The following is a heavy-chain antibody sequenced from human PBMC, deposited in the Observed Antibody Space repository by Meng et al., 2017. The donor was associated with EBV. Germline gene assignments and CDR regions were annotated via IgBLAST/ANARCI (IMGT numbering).Heavy chain of an antibody. V-gene: IGHV3-30-3*01. D-gene: IGHD5-12*01. Sequence: GQRWASGGGVVPPGRSLILSSAAYVFTFSSYTMHWVRQAPGKGLEWVAVISYDGSNKYYADSVKGRFTISRDNSKNTLYLQMNSLRAEDTAVYYCAGGQQWLRSPYFDYWGQGTLVTVSS. CDR3: AGGQQWLRSPYFDY. CDR2: ISYDGSNK. CDR1: VFTFSSYT. J-gene: IGHJ4*02.